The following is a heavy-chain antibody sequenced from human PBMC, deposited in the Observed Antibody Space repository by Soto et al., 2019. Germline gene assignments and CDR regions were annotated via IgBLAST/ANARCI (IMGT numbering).Heavy chain of an antibody. CDR3: AKAVHDYYDSSGPLA. V-gene: IGHV3-48*01. CDR2: ISSGSSTI. J-gene: IGHJ5*02. CDR1: GFTFSSYS. Sequence: GVLRLSCAASGFTFSSYSMNWVRQAPGKGLEWVSYISSGSSTIYYADSVKGRFTISRDNAKNSLYLQMNSLRAEDTAVYYCAKAVHDYYDSSGPLAWGQGTLVTVSS. D-gene: IGHD3-22*01.